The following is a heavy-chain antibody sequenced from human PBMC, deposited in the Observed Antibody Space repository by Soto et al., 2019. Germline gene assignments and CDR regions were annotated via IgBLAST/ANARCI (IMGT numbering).Heavy chain of an antibody. V-gene: IGHV1-18*01. CDR3: ARLGGYCISTSCYLWYFDL. J-gene: IGHJ2*01. CDR2: ISAYNGNT. CDR1: GYTFTSYG. Sequence: QVQLVQSGAEVKKPGASVKVSCKASGYTFTSYGISWVRQAPGQGLEWMGWISAYNGNTNYAQKLQGRVTMNTDTSTSTAYMELRSLRSDDTAVYYCARLGGYCISTSCYLWYFDLWCRGTLVTVSS. D-gene: IGHD2-2*01.